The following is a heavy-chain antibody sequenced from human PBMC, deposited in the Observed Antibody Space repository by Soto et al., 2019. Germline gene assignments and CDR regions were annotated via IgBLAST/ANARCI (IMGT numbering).Heavy chain of an antibody. D-gene: IGHD3-3*02. CDR3: AGELDIHHGLGY. V-gene: IGHV6-1*01. Sequence: SQTLSLTCAISWGSVSSNTATWNWVRQSPSRGLEWLGRTYYRSNWNFDYALSVKSRITINPDASKNQFSLQLNSLTPEDTAVYYCAGELDIHHGLGYWGPGTSVTVSS. CDR1: WGSVSSNTAT. J-gene: IGHJ4*02. CDR2: TYYRSNWNF.